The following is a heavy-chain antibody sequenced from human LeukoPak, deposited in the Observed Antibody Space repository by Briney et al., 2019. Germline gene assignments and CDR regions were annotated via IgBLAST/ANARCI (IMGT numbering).Heavy chain of an antibody. CDR3: ARDRDSSGWYRIDY. D-gene: IGHD6-19*01. CDR2: ISSSSSTI. Sequence: GRSLRLSCAASGFTFSSYSMNWVRQAPGKGLEWVSYISSSSSTIYYADSVKGRFTISRDNAKNSLYLQMNSLRAEDTAVYYCARDRDSSGWYRIDYWGQGTLVTVSS. CDR1: GFTFSSYS. J-gene: IGHJ4*02. V-gene: IGHV3-48*01.